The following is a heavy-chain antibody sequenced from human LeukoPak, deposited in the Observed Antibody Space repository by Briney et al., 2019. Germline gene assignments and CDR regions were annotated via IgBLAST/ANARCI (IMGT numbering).Heavy chain of an antibody. CDR3: ARDRSQEFDP. CDR1: RFTFRNYA. Sequence: RRSLRLSCAASRFTFRNYAMHWVRQAPGKVLEWVAVISSDGTNKDYADSVKGRFSISRDNSKNTLYLQMNRLRSDGTAVYYCARDRSQEFDPWGQGTLVTVSS. J-gene: IGHJ5*02. V-gene: IGHV3-30*04. CDR2: ISSDGTNK. D-gene: IGHD3-10*01.